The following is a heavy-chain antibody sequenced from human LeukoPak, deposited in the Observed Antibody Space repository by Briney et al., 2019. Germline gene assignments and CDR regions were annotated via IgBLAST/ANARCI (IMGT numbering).Heavy chain of an antibody. Sequence: TSETLSLTCTVSGGSIRSGDFYWSWIRQPPGKGLEWIGYIYYSGSTYDNPSLKSRVTISVDTSKNQFSLKLSSVTAADTAVYYCARVRATIHYFDYWGQGTLVTVSS. J-gene: IGHJ4*02. CDR2: IYYSGST. CDR1: GGSIRSGDFY. V-gene: IGHV4-30-4*01. D-gene: IGHD5-24*01. CDR3: ARVRATIHYFDY.